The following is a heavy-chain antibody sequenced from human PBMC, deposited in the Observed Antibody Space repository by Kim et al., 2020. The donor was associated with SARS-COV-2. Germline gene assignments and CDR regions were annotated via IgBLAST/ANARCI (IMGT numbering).Heavy chain of an antibody. CDR1: GGSFSGYY. D-gene: IGHD1-26*01. CDR3: ARARIVGATTGWYYYYYGMDV. V-gene: IGHV4-34*01. CDR2: INHSGST. Sequence: SETLSLTCAVYGGSFSGYYWSWIRQPPGKGLEWIGEINHSGSTNYNPSLKSRVTISVDTSKNQFSLKLSSVTAADTAVYYCARARIVGATTGWYYYYYGMDVWGQGTTVTVSS. J-gene: IGHJ6*02.